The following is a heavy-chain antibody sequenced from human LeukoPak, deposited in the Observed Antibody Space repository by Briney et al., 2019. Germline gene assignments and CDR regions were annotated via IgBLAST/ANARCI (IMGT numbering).Heavy chain of an antibody. J-gene: IGHJ3*02. V-gene: IGHV3-48*01. CDR2: SSSSTTI. D-gene: IGHD3-9*01. Sequence: SSSSTTISYADSVKRRFTISRDNAKNSLYLQMNSLRAEDTAVYYCARDTQRYFDWFEAFDIWGQGTMVTVSS. CDR3: ARDTQRYFDWFEAFDI.